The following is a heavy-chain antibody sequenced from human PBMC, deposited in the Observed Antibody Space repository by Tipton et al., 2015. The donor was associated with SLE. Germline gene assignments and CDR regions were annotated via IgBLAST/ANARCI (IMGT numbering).Heavy chain of an antibody. V-gene: IGHV3-33*01. CDR2: IWPDGSTQ. Sequence: SLRLSCAASGFRFSNYGMHWVRQAPGKGLEWVAVIWPDGSTQVYLDSVRGRLTISRDNSKNTLSLQMNDVTDEDTAVYYCVRDSRGSGSEFDAFDIWGQGTMVTVSS. CDR3: VRDSRGSGSEFDAFDI. D-gene: IGHD3-16*01. J-gene: IGHJ3*02. CDR1: GFRFSNYG.